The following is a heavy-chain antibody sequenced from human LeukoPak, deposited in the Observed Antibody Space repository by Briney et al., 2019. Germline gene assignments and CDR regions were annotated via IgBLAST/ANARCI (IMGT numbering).Heavy chain of an antibody. D-gene: IGHD2-21*02. CDR3: ARVSRVTARFDY. CDR2: INPNSGGT. J-gene: IGHJ4*02. Sequence: ASVKVSCKASGYTFTGYYMHWVRQAPGQGLEWMGWINPNSGGTNYAQKFQGRVTMTRDTSISTAYMELSRLRSDGTAVYYCARVSRVTARFDYWGQGTLVTVSS. V-gene: IGHV1-2*02. CDR1: GYTFTGYY.